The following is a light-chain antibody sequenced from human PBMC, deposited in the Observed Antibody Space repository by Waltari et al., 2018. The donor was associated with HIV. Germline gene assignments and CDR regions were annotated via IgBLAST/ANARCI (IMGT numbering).Light chain of an antibody. CDR2: FTS. CDR1: QSTSNR. J-gene: IGKJ3*01. V-gene: IGKV1-5*03. Sequence: DTQMTQSPFTLSASVGDRVTITCRAGQSTSNRMAWYQQKPGKALKLLMYFTSILQSGVPSRFSGTRSGTEFNLIISRLEPEDFATYYCQRSNGPFGPGTKV. CDR3: QRSNGP.